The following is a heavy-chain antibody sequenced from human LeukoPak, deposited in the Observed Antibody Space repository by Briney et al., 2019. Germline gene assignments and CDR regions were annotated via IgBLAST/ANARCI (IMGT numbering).Heavy chain of an antibody. J-gene: IGHJ5*02. CDR2: VYYSGST. CDR1: GYSISSGYF. D-gene: IGHD2-15*01. Sequence: PSETLSLTCTISGYSISSGYFWVWIRQPPGKGLEWIGNVYYSGSTYYNPSLKSRVTISVDTSKNQFSLKLSSVTAADTAVYYCARVSCGGGSCYDSRGWFDPWGQGTLVTVSS. CDR3: ARVSCGGGSCYDSRGWFDP. V-gene: IGHV4-38-2*02.